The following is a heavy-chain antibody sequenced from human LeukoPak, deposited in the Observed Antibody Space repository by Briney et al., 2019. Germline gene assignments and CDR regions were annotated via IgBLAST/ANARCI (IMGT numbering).Heavy chain of an antibody. D-gene: IGHD5-18*01. V-gene: IGHV3-73*01. Sequence: GGSLRLSCAASGFTFSGSAMHWVRQASGKGLEWVGRIRSKANSYATAYAASVKGRFTISRDDSKNTAYLQMNSLKTEDTAVYYCTSRIASYGRPFDYGGQGTLVTVSS. CDR1: GFTFSGSA. CDR2: IRSKANSYAT. CDR3: TSRIASYGRPFDY. J-gene: IGHJ4*02.